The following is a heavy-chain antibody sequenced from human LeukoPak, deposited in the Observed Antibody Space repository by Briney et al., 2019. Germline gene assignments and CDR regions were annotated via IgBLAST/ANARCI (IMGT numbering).Heavy chain of an antibody. CDR3: ATIRYCSSTSCYMANAFDI. J-gene: IGHJ3*02. CDR1: GYTFTSYG. CDR2: ISAYNGNT. D-gene: IGHD2-2*02. V-gene: IGHV1-18*01. Sequence: ASAKVSCKASGYTFTSYGISWVRQAPGQGLEWMGWISAYNGNTNYAQKLQGRVTMTEDTSTDTAYMELSSLRSEDTAVYYCATIRYCSSTSCYMANAFDIWGQGTMVTVSS.